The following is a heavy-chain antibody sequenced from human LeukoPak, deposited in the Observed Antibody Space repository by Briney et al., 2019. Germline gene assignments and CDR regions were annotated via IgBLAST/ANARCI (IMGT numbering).Heavy chain of an antibody. D-gene: IGHD4-17*01. V-gene: IGHV4-59*01. CDR1: GGSISSYY. CDR3: AREFRYGDYGMDV. CDR2: IYYSGST. J-gene: IGHJ6*02. Sequence: PSETLSLTCTVSGGSISSYYWSWIRQPPGKGLEWIGYIYYSGSTNYNPSLKSRVTISVDTSKNQFSLKLSSVTAADTAVYYCAREFRYGDYGMDVWGQGTTVTVSS.